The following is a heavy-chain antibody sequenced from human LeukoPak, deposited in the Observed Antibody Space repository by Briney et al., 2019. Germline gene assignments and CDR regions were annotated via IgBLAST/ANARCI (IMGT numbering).Heavy chain of an antibody. V-gene: IGHV3-23*01. Sequence: GGSLRLSCAASGFTFSSYAMNWVRQAPGKGLKWVSAITGSGGSTHYADSVKGRFTISRDDSKNTLYLQMNSLRAEDTAVYYCAKTQGSGYYYDAFDIWGQGTMVTVSS. D-gene: IGHD3-22*01. CDR1: GFTFSSYA. J-gene: IGHJ3*02. CDR2: ITGSGGST. CDR3: AKTQGSGYYYDAFDI.